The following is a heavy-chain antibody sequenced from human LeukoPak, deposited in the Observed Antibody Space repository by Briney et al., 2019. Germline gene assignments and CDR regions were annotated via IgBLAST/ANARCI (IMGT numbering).Heavy chain of an antibody. CDR3: ARHEITMIVVPPVNWFDP. D-gene: IGHD3-22*01. Sequence: SETLSLTCAVYGGSFSGYYWGWIRQPPGKGLEWIGGIYYSGSTYYNPSLKSRVTISVDTSKNQFSLKLSSVTAADTAVYYCARHEITMIVVPPVNWFDPWGQGTLVTVSS. CDR1: GGSFSGYY. J-gene: IGHJ5*02. V-gene: IGHV4-34*01. CDR2: IYYSGST.